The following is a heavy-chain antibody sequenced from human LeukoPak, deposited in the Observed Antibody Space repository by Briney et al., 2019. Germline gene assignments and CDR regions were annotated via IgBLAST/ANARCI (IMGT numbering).Heavy chain of an antibody. CDR3: ARMWASSGTRNNWFDP. CDR2: IDRDDDK. Sequence: SGPALVKPTQSLTLTCTFSGFSLSTSGMCVSWIRQPPGKALEWLARIDRDDDKYYSTSLKTRLTISKDTSKNQVVLTMTNMDPVDTGTYYCARMWASSGTRNNWFDPWGQGTLVTVSS. D-gene: IGHD2-15*01. J-gene: IGHJ5*02. CDR1: GFSLSTSGMC. V-gene: IGHV2-70*11.